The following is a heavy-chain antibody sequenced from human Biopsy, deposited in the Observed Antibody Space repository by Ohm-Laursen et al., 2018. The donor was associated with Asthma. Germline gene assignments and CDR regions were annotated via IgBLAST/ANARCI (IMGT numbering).Heavy chain of an antibody. J-gene: IGHJ4*02. D-gene: IGHD1-26*01. CDR2: ISFDGSNK. CDR3: PKDVFPGWELRRGPDY. V-gene: IGHV3-30*18. Sequence: SLRLSCAASGFSFSNYGMHWVRQAPGKGLDWVAVISFDGSNKNYTDSVKGRFTISRDNSRNTLHLQMNSLRAEDTAVYYCPKDVFPGWELRRGPDYWGQGTLVTVSS. CDR1: GFSFSNYG.